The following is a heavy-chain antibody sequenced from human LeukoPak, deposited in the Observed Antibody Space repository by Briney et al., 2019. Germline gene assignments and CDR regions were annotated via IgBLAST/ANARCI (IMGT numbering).Heavy chain of an antibody. D-gene: IGHD4-17*01. V-gene: IGHV3-21*01. CDR1: GFTFSSYS. CDR2: ISSSSSYI. CDR3: ATEYGDSFDY. J-gene: IGHJ4*02. Sequence: GGSLRLSCAASGFTFSSYSMTWVRQAPGKGLEWVSSISSSSSYIYYADSVKGRFTISRDNAKNSLYLQMNSLRAEDTAVYYCATEYGDSFDYWGQGTLVTVSS.